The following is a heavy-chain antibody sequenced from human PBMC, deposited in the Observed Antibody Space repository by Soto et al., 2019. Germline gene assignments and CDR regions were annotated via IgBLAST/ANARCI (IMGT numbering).Heavy chain of an antibody. CDR3: AKGRTFRLTAGIWGN. Sequence: EVQLLESGGGLVQPGGSLRLSCVASGFTFSSYAMNWVRQAPGKGLEWVSGIGGSGISTYYADSVKGRFSLSRDNSKNRLYLQMNGLRAEDTAVYYCAKGRTFRLTAGIWGNWGQGALVTVSS. D-gene: IGHD3-16*01. J-gene: IGHJ4*02. V-gene: IGHV3-23*01. CDR2: IGGSGIST. CDR1: GFTFSSYA.